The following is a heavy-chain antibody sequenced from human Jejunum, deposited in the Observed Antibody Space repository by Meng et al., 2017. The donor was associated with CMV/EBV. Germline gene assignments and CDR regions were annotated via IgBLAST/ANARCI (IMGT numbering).Heavy chain of an antibody. CDR1: GGSFSGYY. Sequence: QVQLQQWGAGLLKPSETLSLTCAVYGGSFSGYYWNWIRQPPGKGPEWIGEINHSGSTNYNPSLKSRVTISVDTSKNQFSLKLSSVTAADTAVYYCVVGYGSGSNNWFDPWGQGTLVTVSS. D-gene: IGHD3-10*01. CDR2: INHSGST. CDR3: VVGYGSGSNNWFDP. V-gene: IGHV4-34*01. J-gene: IGHJ5*02.